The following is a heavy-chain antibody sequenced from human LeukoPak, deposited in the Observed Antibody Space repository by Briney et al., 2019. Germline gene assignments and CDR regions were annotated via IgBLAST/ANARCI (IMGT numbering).Heavy chain of an antibody. CDR3: ARGPAFTVRGVIIMSGGDNWFDP. CDR2: ISAYNGNT. J-gene: IGHJ5*02. CDR1: GYTFTSYY. V-gene: IGHV1-18*04. Sequence: ASVKVSCKASGYTFTSYYMHWVRQAPGQGLEWMGWISAYNGNTNYAQKLQGRVTMTTDTSTSTAYMELRSLRSDDTAVYYCARGPAFTVRGVIIMSGGDNWFDPWGQGTLVTVSS. D-gene: IGHD3-10*01.